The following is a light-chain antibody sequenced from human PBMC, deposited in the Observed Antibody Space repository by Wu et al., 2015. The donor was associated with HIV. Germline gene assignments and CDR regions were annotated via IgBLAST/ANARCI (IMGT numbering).Light chain of an antibody. J-gene: IGKJ4*01. V-gene: IGKV1-5*03. CDR1: QSVSSW. CDR3: QQYNSYSLT. CDR2: RTS. Sequence: DIQMTQSPSTLSASVGDRVTITCRASQSVSSWLAWYQQKPGKAPKLLIYRTSSLESGVPSRFSGSGSGTEFTLTISSLQPDDFATYYCQQYNSYSLTFGGGTKVEIK.